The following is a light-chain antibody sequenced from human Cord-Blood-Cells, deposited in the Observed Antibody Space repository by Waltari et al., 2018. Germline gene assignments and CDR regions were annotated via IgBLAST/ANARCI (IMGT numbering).Light chain of an antibody. CDR2: AAS. J-gene: IGKJ4*01. Sequence: DLQMTQPPSSLSASVGDRVHITCRASQSISSYLNWYQQKPGKAPKLLIYAASSLQSGVPSRFSGSGSGTDFTLTISSLQPEDFATYYCQQSYSTPLTFGGGTKVEIK. CDR3: QQSYSTPLT. CDR1: QSISSY. V-gene: IGKV1-39*01.